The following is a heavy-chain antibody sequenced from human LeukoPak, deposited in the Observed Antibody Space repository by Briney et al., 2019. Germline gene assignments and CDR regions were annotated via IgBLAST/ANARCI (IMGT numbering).Heavy chain of an antibody. Sequence: NPSETLSLTCTVSGGSISSYYWSWIRQPPGKGLEWIGYIYYSGSTNYNPSLKSRVTISVDTSKNQFSLKLSSVTAADTAVYYCSRDLAAAAGTRVGTFDNWGQGTMVTVSS. D-gene: IGHD6-13*01. V-gene: IGHV4-59*01. CDR3: SRDLAAAAGTRVGTFDN. CDR2: IYYSGST. CDR1: GGSISSYY. J-gene: IGHJ3*02.